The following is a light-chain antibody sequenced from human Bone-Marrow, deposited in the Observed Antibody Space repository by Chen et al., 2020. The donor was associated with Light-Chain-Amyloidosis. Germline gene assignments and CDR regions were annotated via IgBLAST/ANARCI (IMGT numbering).Light chain of an antibody. CDR3: SSYTITNTLV. CDR1: SSDVGGYNH. V-gene: IGLV2-14*01. J-gene: IGLJ1*01. Sequence: QSALTQPASVSGSPGQSITISCTGTSSDVGGYNHVSWYQQHPDKAPELMIYEVTNRPSWVPDRFSGSKSDITASLTISGLQTEDEADYFCSSYTITNTLVFGSGTRVTVL. CDR2: EVT.